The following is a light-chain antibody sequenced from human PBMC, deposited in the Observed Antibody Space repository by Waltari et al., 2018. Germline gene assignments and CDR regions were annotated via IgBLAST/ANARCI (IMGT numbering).Light chain of an antibody. CDR1: SSDVGSYNY. Sequence: QSALTQPASVSGSPGQSITISCTGTSSDVGSYNYVSWYQQPPGKAPKVMIYEGSKRPSGVSNRFSGSKSGNTASLTISGLQAEDEADYYCCSYAGSGTWLFGGGTKLTVL. CDR2: EGS. CDR3: CSYAGSGTWL. V-gene: IGLV2-23*01. J-gene: IGLJ3*02.